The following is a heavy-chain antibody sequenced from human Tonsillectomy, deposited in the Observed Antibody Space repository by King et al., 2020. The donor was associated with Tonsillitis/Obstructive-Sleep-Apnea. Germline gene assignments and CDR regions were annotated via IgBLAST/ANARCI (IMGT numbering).Heavy chain of an antibody. Sequence: VQSGRSLRLSCAASGFTFDDYAIHWVRQAPGKGLEWVSGISWNSGLIGYADSVKGRFTISRDNAKNSLYLQMNSLRPEDTALYYCAKDIKAAYYYSYYMDVWGKGTTVTLSS. CDR3: AKDIKAAYYYSYYMDV. CDR1: GFTFDDYA. CDR2: ISWNSGLI. V-gene: IGHV3-9*01. D-gene: IGHD6-25*01. J-gene: IGHJ6*03.